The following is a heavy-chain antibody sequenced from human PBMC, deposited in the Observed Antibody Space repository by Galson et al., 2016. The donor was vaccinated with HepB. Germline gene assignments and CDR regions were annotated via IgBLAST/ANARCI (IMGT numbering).Heavy chain of an antibody. V-gene: IGHV3-23*01. CDR3: AKDLGFLEWLFFDSYYYYGMDV. CDR2: ISGSGGSA. CDR1: GLTFSSYA. J-gene: IGHJ6*02. Sequence: SLRLSCAASGLTFSSYAMSWVRQAPGKGLEWVSAISGSGGSAYYDDSVTGRFTISRDNSKNTLYLQMNSLRAEDTAVYYCAKDLGFLEWLFFDSYYYYGMDVWGQGTTVTVSS. D-gene: IGHD3-3*01.